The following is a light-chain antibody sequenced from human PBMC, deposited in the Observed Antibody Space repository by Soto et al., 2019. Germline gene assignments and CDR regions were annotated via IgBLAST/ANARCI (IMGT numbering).Light chain of an antibody. J-gene: IGKJ4*01. CDR1: QSVGSY. Sequence: EIVLIQSPSTLSFSPWERSTLSFMASQSVGSYLAWYQQKPGQAPRLLIYGASSRATGIPDRFSGSGSGTDFTLTISRLEPEDFAVYYCQQYGSSALTFGGGTKVDIK. CDR2: GAS. V-gene: IGKV3-20*01. CDR3: QQYGSSALT.